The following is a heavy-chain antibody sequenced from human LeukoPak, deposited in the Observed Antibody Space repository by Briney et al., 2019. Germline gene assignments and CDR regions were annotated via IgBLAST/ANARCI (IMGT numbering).Heavy chain of an antibody. Sequence: SETLSLTCTVSGGSISSGSYYWGWIRQPPGKGLEWIGSIYYSGSTYYNPSLKSRVTISVDTSKNQFSLKLSSVTAADTAVYYCASSIVVVPAAIGGGWFDPWGQGTLVTVSS. V-gene: IGHV4-39*01. CDR3: ASSIVVVPAAIGGGWFDP. CDR2: IYYSGST. CDR1: GGSISSGSYY. D-gene: IGHD2-2*01. J-gene: IGHJ5*02.